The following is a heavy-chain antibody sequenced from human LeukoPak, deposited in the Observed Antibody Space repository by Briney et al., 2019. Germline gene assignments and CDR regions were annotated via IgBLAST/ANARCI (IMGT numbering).Heavy chain of an antibody. J-gene: IGHJ4*02. D-gene: IGHD4-17*01. CDR3: VGAFDYGPLNPVHF. Sequence: PGGSLRLSCATSGFTFSSHEMSWLRQAPGKGLQWIAYISSRADTIYYAESVKGRFTVSRDYSKDSLHLQMTSLRAEDTAVYYCVGAFDYGPLNPVHFWAQGTRVAVSS. CDR1: GFTFSSHE. V-gene: IGHV3-48*03. CDR2: ISSRADTI.